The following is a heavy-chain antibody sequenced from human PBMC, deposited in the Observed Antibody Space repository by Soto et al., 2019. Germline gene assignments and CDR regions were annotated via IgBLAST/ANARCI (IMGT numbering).Heavy chain of an antibody. CDR2: IYYSGST. J-gene: IGHJ3*02. V-gene: IGHV4-39*01. D-gene: IGHD2-15*01. Sequence: LSLTCTVSGGSISSSSYYWGWIRQPPGKGLEWIGSIYYSGSTYYNPSLKSRVTISVDTSKNQFSLKLSSVTAADTAVYYCARGVVVDTNGAFGIWGQGTMVTVSS. CDR1: GGSISSSSYY. CDR3: ARGVVVDTNGAFGI.